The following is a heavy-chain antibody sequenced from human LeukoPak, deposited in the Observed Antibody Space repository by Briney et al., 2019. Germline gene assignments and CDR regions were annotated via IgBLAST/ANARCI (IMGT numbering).Heavy chain of an antibody. Sequence: PGGSLRLSCAASGSTFSNAWMSWVRQAPGKGLEWVGRIKSKTDGGTTDYAAPVKGRFTISRDDSKNTLYLQMNSLKTEDTAVYYCTTDVYYVSSLSPDFDYWGQGTLVTVSS. CDR2: IKSKTDGGTT. J-gene: IGHJ4*02. V-gene: IGHV3-15*01. CDR1: GSTFSNAW. D-gene: IGHD3-22*01. CDR3: TTDVYYVSSLSPDFDY.